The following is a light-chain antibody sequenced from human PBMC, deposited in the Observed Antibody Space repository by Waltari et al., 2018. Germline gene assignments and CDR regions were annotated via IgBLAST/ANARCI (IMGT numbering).Light chain of an antibody. Sequence: EIVMTQSPATLSVSPGERATLSCRASQRVSSNLAWYQQKPGQAPRLLIYGASTRATGIPARFSGSGSGTEFTLTINSLQSEDFAVYYCQHYDNWPPFTFGPGTKVDIK. V-gene: IGKV3-15*01. J-gene: IGKJ3*01. CDR1: QRVSSN. CDR2: GAS. CDR3: QHYDNWPPFT.